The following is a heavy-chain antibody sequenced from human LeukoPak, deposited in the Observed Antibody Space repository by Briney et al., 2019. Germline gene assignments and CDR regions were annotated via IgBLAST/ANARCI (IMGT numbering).Heavy chain of an antibody. CDR2: IYSSGST. CDR3: ARRIDY. J-gene: IGHJ4*02. CDR1: GGSMNNYY. Sequence: SETLSPTCTVSGGSMNNYYWNWIRQPAGKGLEWIGHIYSSGSTNYNPSLKSRVTMSIDTSKNQFFLKLSSVTAADTAVYYCARRIDYWGQGTLVTVSS. V-gene: IGHV4-4*07. D-gene: IGHD2/OR15-2a*01.